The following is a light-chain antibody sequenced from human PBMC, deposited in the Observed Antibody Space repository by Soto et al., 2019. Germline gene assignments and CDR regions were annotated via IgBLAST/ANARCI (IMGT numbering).Light chain of an antibody. Sequence: VLTQSPCTLSLSPGERATLSCRASQRVSSGYVAWYQQKPGQAPRLLIYGASSRATGIPDRFRASASGTDFTLTISRLEPEDFAVYFCQQYGGSPAITFGQGTRLEIK. CDR3: QQYGGSPAIT. V-gene: IGKV3-20*01. CDR1: QRVSSGY. CDR2: GAS. J-gene: IGKJ5*01.